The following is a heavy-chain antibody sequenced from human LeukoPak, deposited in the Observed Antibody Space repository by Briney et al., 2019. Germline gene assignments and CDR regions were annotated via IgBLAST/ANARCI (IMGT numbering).Heavy chain of an antibody. J-gene: IGHJ4*02. CDR3: ARLVEMATNLDY. CDR2: INPNSGGT. Sequence: ASVKVSCKASGYTFTGYYMHWARQAPGQGLEWMGWINPNSGGTNYAQKFQGRVTMTRDTSISTAYMELSRLRSDDTAVYYCARLVEMATNLDYWGQGTLVTVSS. CDR1: GYTFTGYY. D-gene: IGHD5-24*01. V-gene: IGHV1-2*02.